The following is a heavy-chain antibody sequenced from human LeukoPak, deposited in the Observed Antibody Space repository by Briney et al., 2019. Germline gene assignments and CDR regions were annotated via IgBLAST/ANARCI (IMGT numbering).Heavy chain of an antibody. CDR1: GYTFTSYG. V-gene: IGHV1-18*01. J-gene: IGHJ4*02. CDR2: ISAYNGNT. CDR3: ARDLVVDYYDSSGYSRFDY. D-gene: IGHD3-22*01. Sequence: ASVKVSCKASGYTFTSYGISWVRQAPGQGLEWMGWISAYNGNTNYAQKLQGRVTMTTDTSTSTAYMELRSLRSDDTAVYYCARDLVVDYYDSSGYSRFDYWGQGTLVTVSS.